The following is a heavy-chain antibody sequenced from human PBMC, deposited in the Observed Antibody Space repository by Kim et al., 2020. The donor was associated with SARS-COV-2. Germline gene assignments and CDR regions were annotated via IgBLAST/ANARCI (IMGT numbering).Heavy chain of an antibody. CDR1: GASINSYY. CDR3: ARVPARGLVLPRPLYPDY. D-gene: IGHD3-10*01. J-gene: IGHJ4*02. V-gene: IGHV4-59*01. CDR2: IYYSGTT. Sequence: SETLSLTCTVSGASINSYYWSWIRQPPGMGLEWIGYIYYSGTTNYNPSLKSRVIISVDTSKNQFSLKLSSVTAADTAVYYCARVPARGLVLPRPLYPDYWGQGTLVTVSS.